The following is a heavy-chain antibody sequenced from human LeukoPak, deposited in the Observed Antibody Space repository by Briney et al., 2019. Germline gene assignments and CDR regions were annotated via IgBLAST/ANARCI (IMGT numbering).Heavy chain of an antibody. D-gene: IGHD4-17*01. CDR3: ASLPVATVTTGYYYGMDV. V-gene: IGHV1-69*13. Sequence: ASVKVSCKASGGTFSSYAISWVRQAPGQRLEWMGGIIPIFGTANYAQKFQGRVTITADESTSTAYMELSSLRSEDTAVYYCASLPVATVTTGYYYGMDVWGQGTTVTVSS. J-gene: IGHJ6*02. CDR1: GGTFSSYA. CDR2: IIPIFGTA.